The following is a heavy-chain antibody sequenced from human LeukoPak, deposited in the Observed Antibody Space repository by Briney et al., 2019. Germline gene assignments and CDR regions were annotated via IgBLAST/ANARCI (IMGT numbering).Heavy chain of an antibody. CDR3: ARVVGATMGDYYYYYYMDV. Sequence: PGGSLRLSCAASGFTFDDYGMSWVRQAPGKGLEWVSGINWNGGSTGYADSVKGRFTISRDNAKNSLYLQMNSLRAEDTALYYCARVVGATMGDYYYYYYMDVWGKGTTVTVSS. V-gene: IGHV3-20*04. CDR2: INWNGGST. J-gene: IGHJ6*03. D-gene: IGHD1-26*01. CDR1: GFTFDDYG.